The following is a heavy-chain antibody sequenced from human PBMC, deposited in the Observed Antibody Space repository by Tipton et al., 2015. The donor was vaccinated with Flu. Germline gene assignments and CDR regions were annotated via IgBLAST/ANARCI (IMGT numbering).Heavy chain of an antibody. CDR3: ARDPVAPISSGRYVRATWFDY. Sequence: QVQLVQSGAEVKKPGSSVKVSCKASGGTFSSYAISWVRQAPGQGLEWMGRIIPIFGTANYAQKFQGRVTITADESTSTAYMELSSLRSEDTAVYYCARDPVAPISSGRYVRATWFDYWGQGTLVTVSS. V-gene: IGHV1-69*18. J-gene: IGHJ4*02. CDR1: GGTFSSYA. D-gene: IGHD6-19*01. CDR2: IIPIFGTA.